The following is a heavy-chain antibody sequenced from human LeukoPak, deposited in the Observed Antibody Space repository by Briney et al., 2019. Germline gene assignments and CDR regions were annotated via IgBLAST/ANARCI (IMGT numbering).Heavy chain of an antibody. V-gene: IGHV3-9*01. CDR1: GFTFGDFV. Sequence: GGSLGLSCVTSGFTFGDFVMHWVRQAPGKGLVCVSTISWTGDKVAYAGSVKGRFTVSRDNAKNSLFLQMNSLRTDDTALYYCIKDAPNGSIDYWGQGTLVTVSS. D-gene: IGHD2-8*01. CDR3: IKDAPNGSIDY. J-gene: IGHJ4*02. CDR2: ISWTGDKV.